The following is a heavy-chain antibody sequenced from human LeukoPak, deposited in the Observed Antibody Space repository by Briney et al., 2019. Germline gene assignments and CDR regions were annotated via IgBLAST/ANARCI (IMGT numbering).Heavy chain of an antibody. Sequence: SGTLSLTCAVSVGSINSGNWWSWVRQSPGKGLAWIGEIYHNGTPNYNPSLKSRVTISADTFKNHFSLKMTSVTAADTAVYYCATAPILRGEGGEHYKYGMDVWGQGTTVIVSS. V-gene: IGHV4-4*02. J-gene: IGHJ6*02. D-gene: IGHD2-2*02. CDR3: ATAPILRGEGGEHYKYGMDV. CDR2: IYHNGTP. CDR1: VGSINSGNW.